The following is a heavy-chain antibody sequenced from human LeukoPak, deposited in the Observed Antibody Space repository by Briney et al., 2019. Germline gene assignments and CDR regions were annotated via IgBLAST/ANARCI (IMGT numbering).Heavy chain of an antibody. CDR1: GFTFSSYW. D-gene: IGHD3-10*01. CDR2: INSDGSST. V-gene: IGHV3-74*01. Sequence: GGSLRLSCAASGFTFSSYWMHWVRHAPGKGLVWVSRINSDGSSTSYADSVKGRFTISRDNAKNTLYLQMNSLRAEDTAVYYCATLYGSGSYYEDGGQGTLVTVSS. CDR3: ATLYGSGSYYED. J-gene: IGHJ4*02.